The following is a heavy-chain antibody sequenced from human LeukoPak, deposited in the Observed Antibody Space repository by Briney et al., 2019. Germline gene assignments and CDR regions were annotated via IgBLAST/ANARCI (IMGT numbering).Heavy chain of an antibody. CDR1: GGSFSGYY. Sequence: LSETLSLTCAVYGGSFSGYYWSWIRQPAGKGLEWIGRTHTSGSTNYNPSLKSRVTMSVDTSKNQFSLKLSSVTAADTAVYYCARDMYYYGSGNYRFDYWGQGTLVTVSS. J-gene: IGHJ4*02. D-gene: IGHD3-10*01. V-gene: IGHV4-4*07. CDR3: ARDMYYYGSGNYRFDY. CDR2: THTSGST.